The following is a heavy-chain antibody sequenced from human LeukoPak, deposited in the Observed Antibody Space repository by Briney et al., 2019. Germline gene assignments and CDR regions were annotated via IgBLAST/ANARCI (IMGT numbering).Heavy chain of an antibody. D-gene: IGHD2-21*01. Sequence: PSETLSLTCAVSGGSISSRNWWSWVRQAPGKGLEWIGEMSPSGRTSYKPSLESRVSISAEKSKNQMSLKLSSMTAADTAVYYCARHGGGYYMDVWGKGTTVTVSS. V-gene: IGHV4-4*02. J-gene: IGHJ6*04. CDR1: GGSISSRNW. CDR3: ARHGGGYYMDV. CDR2: MSPSGRT.